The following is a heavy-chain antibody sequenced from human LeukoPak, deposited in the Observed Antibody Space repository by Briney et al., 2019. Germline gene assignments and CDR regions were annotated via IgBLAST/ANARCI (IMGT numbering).Heavy chain of an antibody. J-gene: IGHJ6*03. Sequence: SSETLSPTCTVSGGSITSNYWNWIRQPAGKGLEWIGRMYSSGTTNYNPSLKSRVTMSVDTSKNQFSLKLSSVTAADTAVYYCARMAGRYYYYYYMDVWGKGTTVTISS. D-gene: IGHD5-24*01. CDR1: GGSITSNY. CDR2: MYSSGTT. V-gene: IGHV4-4*07. CDR3: ARMAGRYYYYYYMDV.